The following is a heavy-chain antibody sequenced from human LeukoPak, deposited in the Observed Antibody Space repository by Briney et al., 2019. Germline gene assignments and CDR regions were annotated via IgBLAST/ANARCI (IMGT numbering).Heavy chain of an antibody. CDR3: ATLAVAAGIAFDI. Sequence: GSLRLSCAASGFTFSKYSMTWVRQAPGKGLEWIGYIYYSGSTNYNPSLKSRVTISVDTSKNQFSLKLSSVTAADTAVYYCATLAVAAGIAFDIWGQGTMVTVSS. CDR2: IYYSGST. D-gene: IGHD6-19*01. CDR1: GFTFSKYS. J-gene: IGHJ3*02. V-gene: IGHV4-59*08.